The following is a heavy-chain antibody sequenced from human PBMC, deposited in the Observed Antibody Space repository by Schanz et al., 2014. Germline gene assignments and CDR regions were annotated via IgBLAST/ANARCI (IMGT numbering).Heavy chain of an antibody. CDR1: GFTFSGSA. CDR3: VREDLVVVPAATVWFDP. J-gene: IGHJ5*02. CDR2: ISGSGGST. D-gene: IGHD2-2*01. Sequence: EVQLVESGGGLVQPGGSLTLSCAASGFTFSGSAIHWVRQAPGKGLAWVSAISGSGGSTYYTDSLKGRFTISRDNAKNSLYLQMNSLRAEDTAVYYCVREDLVVVPAATVWFDPWGQGTLVTVSS. V-gene: IGHV3-21*01.